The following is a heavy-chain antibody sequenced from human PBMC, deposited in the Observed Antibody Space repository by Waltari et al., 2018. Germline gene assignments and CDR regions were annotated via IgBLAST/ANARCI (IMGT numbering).Heavy chain of an antibody. J-gene: IGHJ4*02. Sequence: QVQLVQSGAEVKKPGSSVKVSCKASGGTFSSYAISWVRQAPGQGLEWMGRINPNSGGTNYAQKFQGRVTMTRDTSISTAYMELSRLRSDDTAVYYCARETSCFDYWGQGTLVTVSS. V-gene: IGHV1-2*06. CDR1: GGTFSSYA. CDR3: ARETSCFDY. D-gene: IGHD2-2*01. CDR2: INPNSGGT.